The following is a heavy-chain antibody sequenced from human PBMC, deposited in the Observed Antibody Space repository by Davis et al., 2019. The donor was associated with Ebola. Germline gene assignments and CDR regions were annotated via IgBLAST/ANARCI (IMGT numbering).Heavy chain of an antibody. CDR1: GGSISSYY. J-gene: IGHJ2*01. Sequence: SETLSLTCTVSGGSISSYYWSWIRQPPGKGLEWIGYIYYSGSTNYNPSLKSRVTISVDTSKNQFSLKLSSVTAADTAVYYCARMRIYYDSSGYYLYWYFDLWGRGTLVTVSS. D-gene: IGHD3-22*01. CDR3: ARMRIYYDSSGYYLYWYFDL. V-gene: IGHV4-59*12. CDR2: IYYSGST.